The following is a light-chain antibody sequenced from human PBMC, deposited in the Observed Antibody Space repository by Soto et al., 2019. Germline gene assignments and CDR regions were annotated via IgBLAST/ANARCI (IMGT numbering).Light chain of an antibody. Sequence: DIPMTQSPSTLSASVGDRVTITCRASQSISGWLAWFQQKPGKAPKLLIYDASTLESGVPSRFSGSGSGTQFTLTISSLXPXXXATYFCQQYSSYSLYTFGQGTKLEI. V-gene: IGKV1-5*01. J-gene: IGKJ2*01. CDR2: DAS. CDR3: QQYSSYSLYT. CDR1: QSISGW.